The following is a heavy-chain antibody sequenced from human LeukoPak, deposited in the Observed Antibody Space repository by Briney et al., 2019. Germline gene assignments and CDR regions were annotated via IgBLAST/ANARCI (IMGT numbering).Heavy chain of an antibody. J-gene: IGHJ5*02. CDR3: ARHVNTTTGAPIGWFDP. D-gene: IGHD2/OR15-2a*01. CDR2: IFYSGTT. V-gene: IGHV4-34*12. Sequence: SETLSLTCAVYGGSFSGDYWGWIRQPPGKGLEWIGSIFYSGTTYYNPSLKSRVTISVDTSKNQFSLKLTSVTAADTAVYYCARHVNTTTGAPIGWFDPWGQGTLVTVSS. CDR1: GGSFSGDY.